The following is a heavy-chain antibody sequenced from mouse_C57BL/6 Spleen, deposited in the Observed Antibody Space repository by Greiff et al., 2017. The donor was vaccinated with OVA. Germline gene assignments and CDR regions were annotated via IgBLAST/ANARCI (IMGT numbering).Heavy chain of an antibody. V-gene: IGHV1-15*01. CDR2: IDPETGGT. CDR1: GYTFTDYD. D-gene: IGHD1-1*01. J-gene: IGHJ1*03. CDR3: TRRCSSHWYFDV. Sequence: VKLQESGAELVRPGASVTLSCKASGYTFTDYDMHLVKQTPVHGLDWIVAIDPETGGTADNQKFTVKAILTADKSSRTAYMELRSLTSEDSAVYYCTRRCSSHWYFDVWGTGTTVTVSS.